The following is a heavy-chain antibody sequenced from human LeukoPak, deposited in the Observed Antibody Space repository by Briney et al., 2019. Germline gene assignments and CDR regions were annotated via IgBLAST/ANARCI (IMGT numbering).Heavy chain of an antibody. CDR2: INPNSGGT. CDR1: GYTFTGYY. D-gene: IGHD3-22*01. V-gene: IGHV1-2*02. CDR3: ARGGTRIVVVISDDFDY. J-gene: IGHJ4*02. Sequence: GASVKVSCKASGYTFTGYYMHWVRQAPGQGLEWMGWINPNSGGTNYAQKFQGRVTMTRDTSISTAYMELSRLRSDDTAVYYCARGGTRIVVVISDDFDYWGQGTLVTVSS.